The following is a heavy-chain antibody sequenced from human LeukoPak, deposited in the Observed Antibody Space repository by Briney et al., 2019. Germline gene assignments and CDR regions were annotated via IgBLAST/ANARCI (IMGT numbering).Heavy chain of an antibody. CDR2: ISGSGANT. D-gene: IGHD6-19*01. CDR1: GFTFSSYG. CDR3: ARDNSGWSLHP. V-gene: IGHV3-23*01. Sequence: GGTLRLSCETFGFTFSSYGMNWVRQAPGKGLEWVSAISGSGANTYYPDSVKGRFTISRDNSKNTLYLQMNSLRAEDTAVYYCARDNSGWSLHPWGQGTLVTVSS. J-gene: IGHJ5*02.